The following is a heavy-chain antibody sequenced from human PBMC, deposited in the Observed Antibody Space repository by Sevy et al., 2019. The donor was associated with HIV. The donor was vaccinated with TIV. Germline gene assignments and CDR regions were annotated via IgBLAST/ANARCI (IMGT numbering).Heavy chain of an antibody. J-gene: IGHJ4*02. D-gene: IGHD3-16*01. CDR3: AKPDGGAVDF. CDR2: ISHDGNNT. V-gene: IGHV3-30*18. CDR1: GFTFSSYV. Sequence: GGSLRLSCTASGFTFSSYVIHWVRQAPGKGLEWVAVISHDGNNTYYTDSVKGRFTISRDNSKNTLYLQMNSLRVEDTAVYYCAKPDGGAVDFRGQGTLVTVSS.